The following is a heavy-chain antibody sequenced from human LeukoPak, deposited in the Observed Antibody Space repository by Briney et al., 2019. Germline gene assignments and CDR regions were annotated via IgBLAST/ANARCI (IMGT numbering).Heavy chain of an antibody. CDR2: INSDGSST. Sequence: PGGSLRLSCAASGFTLSSYWMHWVRQAPGKGLVWVSRINSDGSSTSYADSVKGRFTISRDNAKNTLYLQMNSLRAEDTAVYCCAREVLPGGDYFDYWGQGTLVTVSS. CDR3: AREVLPGGDYFDY. J-gene: IGHJ4*02. CDR1: GFTLSSYW. D-gene: IGHD3-10*01. V-gene: IGHV3-74*01.